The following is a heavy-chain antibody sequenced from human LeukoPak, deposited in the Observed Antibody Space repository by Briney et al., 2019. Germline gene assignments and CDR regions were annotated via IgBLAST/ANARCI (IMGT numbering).Heavy chain of an antibody. Sequence: SQTLSLTCTVSGGSISSGGYYWSWIRQHPGKGLEWIGYIYYSGSTYYNPSLKSRVTKSVDTSKNQFSLKLSSVTAADTAVYYCARGGEIRGYSYGYFYWGQGTLVTVSS. CDR2: IYYSGST. CDR1: GGSISSGGYY. V-gene: IGHV4-31*03. J-gene: IGHJ4*02. D-gene: IGHD5-18*01. CDR3: ARGGEIRGYSYGYFY.